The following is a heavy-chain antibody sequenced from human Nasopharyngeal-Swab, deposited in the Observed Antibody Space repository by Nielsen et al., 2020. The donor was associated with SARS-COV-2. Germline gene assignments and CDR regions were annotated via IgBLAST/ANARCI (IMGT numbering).Heavy chain of an antibody. J-gene: IGHJ6*03. Sequence: GESLKISCAASGFTFNNYNFNWVRQAPGKGLEWVSSISSSSYIYYADSVKGRFTISRDNAKNSLYLQMNSLRVEDTAVYYCARLEGQTEIMMYAGGYMDVWGKGTTVTVSS. D-gene: IGHD2-8*01. CDR3: ARLEGQTEIMMYAGGYMDV. CDR1: GFTFNNYN. V-gene: IGHV3-21*01. CDR2: ISSSSYI.